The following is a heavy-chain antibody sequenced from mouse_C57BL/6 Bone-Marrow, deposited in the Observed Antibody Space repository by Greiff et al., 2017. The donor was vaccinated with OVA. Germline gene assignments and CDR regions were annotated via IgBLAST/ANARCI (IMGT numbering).Heavy chain of an antibody. CDR3: ARTPYAMDY. CDR1: GFTFSSYT. V-gene: IGHV5-9*01. J-gene: IGHJ4*01. CDR2: ISGGGGNT. Sequence: EVQLKESGGGLVKPGGSLKLSCAASGFTFSSYTMSWVRQTPEKRLEWVATISGGGGNTYYPDSVKGRFTISRDNAKNTLYLQMSSLRSEDTALYYCARTPYAMDYWGQGTSVTVSS.